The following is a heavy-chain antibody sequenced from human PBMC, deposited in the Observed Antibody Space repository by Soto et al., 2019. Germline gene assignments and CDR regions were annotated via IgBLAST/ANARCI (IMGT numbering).Heavy chain of an antibody. V-gene: IGHV3-30*03. D-gene: IGHD3-10*01. Sequence: QVQLVESGGGVVQPGRSLRLSCAASGFTFTTFGMYWVRQAPGKGLEWVAVISSDGMNKYDGESVKGRFTVSRDNSKNTLFLQMNSLGREDTAVYYCASYYKNVYYWGQGTLVTVSS. CDR3: ASYYKNVYY. CDR2: ISSDGMNK. J-gene: IGHJ4*02. CDR1: GFTFTTFG.